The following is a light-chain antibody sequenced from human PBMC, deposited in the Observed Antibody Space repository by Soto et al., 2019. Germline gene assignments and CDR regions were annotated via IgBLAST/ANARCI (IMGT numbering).Light chain of an antibody. CDR1: QSINSY. Sequence: DIQMTQSPSSLSASVGDRVTITCRASQSINSYLNWYQQKPGKAPKLLIYAASSLQSGVPSSFTGRGAGTDFTLTISSLQPEDFATYYCQQSYSTPPYTFGQGTKLEIK. CDR2: AAS. V-gene: IGKV1-39*01. J-gene: IGKJ2*01. CDR3: QQSYSTPPYT.